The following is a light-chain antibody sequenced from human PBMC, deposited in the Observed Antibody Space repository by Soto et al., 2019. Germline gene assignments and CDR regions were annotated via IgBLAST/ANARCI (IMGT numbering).Light chain of an antibody. CDR2: DAS. Sequence: DIQMTQYPSTLSASVGDKGTITCRASQNVHQWVAWYQQKPGKAPKFLIYDASVLESGVPSRFSGSGSGTEFTITISSRQPDDVATYYCQRYNSNARTVGQGTKVE. J-gene: IGKJ1*01. CDR3: QRYNSNART. CDR1: QNVHQW. V-gene: IGKV1-5*01.